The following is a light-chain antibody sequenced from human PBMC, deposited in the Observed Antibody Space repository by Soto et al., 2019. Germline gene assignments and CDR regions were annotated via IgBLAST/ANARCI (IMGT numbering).Light chain of an antibody. CDR3: HQYYGNVWT. V-gene: IGKV4-1*01. Sequence: DIVMTQSPDSLAVSLGGRATINCKSSQSILHSSNNKNALAWYQQRPGQPPKVLIYWGSTRESGVPDRFIGSGSGTDFTLTISSLQAEDVAVYHCHQYYGNVWTFGQGTKVEIK. CDR1: QSILHSSNNKNA. CDR2: WGS. J-gene: IGKJ1*01.